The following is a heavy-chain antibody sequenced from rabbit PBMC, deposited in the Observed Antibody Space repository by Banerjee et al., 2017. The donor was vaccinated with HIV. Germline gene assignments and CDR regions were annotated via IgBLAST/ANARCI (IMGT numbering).Heavy chain of an antibody. J-gene: IGHJ4*01. CDR3: ARDTYDDYGDDVPFSL. V-gene: IGHV1S45*01. CDR1: GFSFSGGHW. Sequence: QEQLEESGGDLVKPEGSLTLTCTASGFSFSGGHWTCWVRQAPGKGLEWIGCIYAGSSGSTFYASWAKGRFTISKTSSTTVTLQMTSLTAADTATYFCARDTYDDYGDDVPFSLWGPGTLVTVS. CDR2: IYAGSSGST. D-gene: IGHD2-1*01.